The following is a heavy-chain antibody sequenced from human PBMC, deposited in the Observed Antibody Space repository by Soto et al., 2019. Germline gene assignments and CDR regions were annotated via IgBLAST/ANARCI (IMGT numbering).Heavy chain of an antibody. J-gene: IGHJ3*02. Sequence: ASVKVSCKASGYTFTGYYMHWVRQAPGQGLEWMGWINPNSGGTNYSQKFQGWVTMTRDTSISTAYLELSRLSSDDTAVYYCARDRGLGWPKGAFDIWGQGTMVTV. CDR3: ARDRGLGWPKGAFDI. CDR2: INPNSGGT. CDR1: GYTFTGYY. V-gene: IGHV1-2*04. D-gene: IGHD3-10*01.